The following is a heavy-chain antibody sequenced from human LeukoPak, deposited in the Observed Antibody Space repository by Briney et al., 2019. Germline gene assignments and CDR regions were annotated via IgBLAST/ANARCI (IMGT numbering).Heavy chain of an antibody. CDR3: ARGSGRRRNWFDP. CDR2: MNPNSGNT. V-gene: IGHV1-8*01. Sequence: ASVTVSFRASGYTFTSYDINWVRQATGQGLEWRGWMNPNSGNTGYAQKFQGRVTMTRNTSISTAYMELSSLRSEDTAVYYCARGSGRRRNWFDPWGQGTLVTVSS. J-gene: IGHJ5*02. CDR1: GYTFTSYD. D-gene: IGHD2-8*02.